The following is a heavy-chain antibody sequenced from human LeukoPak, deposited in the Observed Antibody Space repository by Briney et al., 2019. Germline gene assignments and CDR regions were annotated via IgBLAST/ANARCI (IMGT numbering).Heavy chain of an antibody. D-gene: IGHD1-26*01. CDR2: ISSDGIST. Sequence: PGGSLRLSCATSGFTFRSYVMHWVRQAPGKGLEYVSSISSDGISTYYANSVKGRFIISRDNSKNTLYLQMGSLRADDMAVYYCASRGSSGTYYDYWGQGTLVTVSS. J-gene: IGHJ4*02. V-gene: IGHV3-64*01. CDR3: ASRGSSGTYYDY. CDR1: GFTFRSYV.